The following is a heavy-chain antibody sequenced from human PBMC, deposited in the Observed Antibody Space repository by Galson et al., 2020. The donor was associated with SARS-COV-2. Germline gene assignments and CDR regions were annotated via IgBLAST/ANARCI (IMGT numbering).Heavy chain of an antibody. D-gene: IGHD2-15*01. CDR3: VIASRPPVVSLFIGGPNNFDY. V-gene: IGHV4-34*01. Sequence: SQASETLSLTCAVYGGSFSGHYWNWIRQSPGKGLQWIGEISHSGSTEYISSLKSRVTMSVDRSKNQFSLRLRSVTAADTAVYYCVIASRPPVVSLFIGGPNNFDYWSQGTLVTVSS. J-gene: IGHJ4*02. CDR1: GGSFSGHY. CDR2: ISHSGST.